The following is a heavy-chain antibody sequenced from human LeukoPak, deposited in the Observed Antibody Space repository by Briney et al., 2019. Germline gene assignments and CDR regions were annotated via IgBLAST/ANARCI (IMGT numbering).Heavy chain of an antibody. D-gene: IGHD6-13*01. CDR2: IIPIVGTP. J-gene: IGHJ1*01. CDR3: AKGPTGTAATGAGYSQH. CDR1: GGTFSSYA. Sequence: SVKVSCKASGGTFSSYAICWVRQAPGHRIEWMGGIIPIVGTPTTAQKSQGKVPITETEPTSTAYMELTRLTSEDRAVNYCAKGPTGTAATGAGYSQHWGQGTLVTVSS. V-gene: IGHV1-69*13.